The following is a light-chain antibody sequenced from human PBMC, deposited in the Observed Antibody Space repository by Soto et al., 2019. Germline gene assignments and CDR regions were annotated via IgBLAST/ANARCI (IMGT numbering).Light chain of an antibody. V-gene: IGKV1-39*01. CDR3: QESHTFLWGT. CDR2: GTA. Sequence: DIQMTQSPSSLSASVGDRVTITCRATQTISNSLNWSQQRPGKAPNLLIYGTATLQGGVPSRFSGSVSRTDFTLTISSLQPEDSATYFCQESHTFLWGTFGQGTKVDIK. CDR1: QTISNS. J-gene: IGKJ1*01.